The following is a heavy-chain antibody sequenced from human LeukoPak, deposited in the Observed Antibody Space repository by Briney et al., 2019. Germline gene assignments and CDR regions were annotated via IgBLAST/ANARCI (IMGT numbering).Heavy chain of an antibody. V-gene: IGHV1-3*01. CDR3: ARWGNSGYGLYYFDY. J-gene: IGHJ4*02. Sequence: ASVKVSCKASGYTFTSYAMHWVRQAPGQRLEWMGWINAGNGNTKYSQKFQGRVTITRDTSASTAYMELSSLRSEDTAVYYCARWGNSGYGLYYFDYWGQGTLVTVSS. CDR1: GYTFTSYA. CDR2: INAGNGNT. D-gene: IGHD5-12*01.